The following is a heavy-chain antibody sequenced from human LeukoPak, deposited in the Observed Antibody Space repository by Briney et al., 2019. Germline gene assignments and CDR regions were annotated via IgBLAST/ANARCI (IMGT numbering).Heavy chain of an antibody. Sequence: GASVKVSCKASGYTFTSYYMHWVRQAPGQGLEWMGIINPSGGSTRYAQKFQGRVAMTRDTSTSTVYMELSSLRSEDTAVYYRARSPLRLTGSDYWGQGSLVTVSS. V-gene: IGHV1-46*01. CDR2: INPSGGST. J-gene: IGHJ4*02. CDR1: GYTFTSYY. CDR3: ARSPLRLTGSDY. D-gene: IGHD3-3*01.